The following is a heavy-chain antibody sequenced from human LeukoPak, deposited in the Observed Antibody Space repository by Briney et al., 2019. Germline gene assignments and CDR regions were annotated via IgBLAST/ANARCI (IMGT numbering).Heavy chain of an antibody. D-gene: IGHD3-10*01. CDR1: GFTVSSNY. CDR2: IYSGDNT. V-gene: IGHV3-53*01. J-gene: IGHJ6*03. CDR3: AKHGSITMIRGRLRYYYMDV. Sequence: PGGSPRLSCAASGFTVSSNYMSWVRQAPGKGLEWVSVIYSGDNTYYADSVKGRFTTSRDNSKNTLYLQMNSLRAEDTAVYYCAKHGSITMIRGRLRYYYMDVWGKGTTVTISS.